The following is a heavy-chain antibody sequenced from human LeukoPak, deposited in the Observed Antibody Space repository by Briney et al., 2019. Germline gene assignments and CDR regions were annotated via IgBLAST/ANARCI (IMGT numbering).Heavy chain of an antibody. Sequence: GGSLRLSCAASGFTYSSYGMHWVRQAPGKGLEWVAFIRYDGSNQYYPDFVKGRFTISRDNSKNTLYLQMNSLRTEDTAVYYCAKDEGRGGVYLASVDYWGRGTLVTVSS. D-gene: IGHD2/OR15-2a*01. J-gene: IGHJ4*02. CDR3: AKDEGRGGVYLASVDY. CDR1: GFTYSSYG. CDR2: IRYDGSNQ. V-gene: IGHV3-30*02.